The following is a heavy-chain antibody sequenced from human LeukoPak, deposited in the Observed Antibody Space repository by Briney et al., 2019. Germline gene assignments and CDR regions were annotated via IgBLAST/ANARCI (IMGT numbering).Heavy chain of an antibody. Sequence: GASVKVSCKASGYTFTSYDINWVRQATGQGLEWMGWMNPNSGNTGYAQKFQGRVTMTRNTSISTAYMELSSLRSEDTAVYYCARLSHDYGDYGGWFDPWGQGTLVTVSS. CDR3: ARLSHDYGDYGGWFDP. CDR1: GYTFTSYD. CDR2: MNPNSGNT. D-gene: IGHD4-17*01. V-gene: IGHV1-8*01. J-gene: IGHJ5*02.